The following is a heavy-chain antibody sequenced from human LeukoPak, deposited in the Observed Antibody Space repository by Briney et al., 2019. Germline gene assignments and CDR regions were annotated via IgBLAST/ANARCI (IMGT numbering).Heavy chain of an antibody. J-gene: IGHJ4*02. V-gene: IGHV3-23*01. Sequence: PGGSLRLSCTASGFTFSSYAMSWVRQAPGKGPEWVSAISASGGGTFYADSVRGRFTISRDNSKNTLYLQMNSLRAEDTAVYYCAKADSGSHYDDYWGQGTLVTVSS. CDR2: ISASGGGT. D-gene: IGHD1-26*01. CDR1: GFTFSSYA. CDR3: AKADSGSHYDDY.